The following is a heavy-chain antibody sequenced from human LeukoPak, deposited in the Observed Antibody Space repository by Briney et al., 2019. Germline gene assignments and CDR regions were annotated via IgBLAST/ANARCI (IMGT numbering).Heavy chain of an antibody. CDR1: GGSISSSSYY. CDR3: ASNYYDSSGYYGYYYYGMDV. CDR2: IYYSGST. V-gene: IGHV4-39*07. J-gene: IGHJ6*02. Sequence: PSETLSLTCTVSGGSISSSSYYWGWIRQPPGKGLEWIGSIYYSGSTYYNPSLKSRVTISVDTSKNQFSLKLSSVTAADTAVYYCASNYYDSSGYYGYYYYGMDVWGQGTTVTVSS. D-gene: IGHD3-22*01.